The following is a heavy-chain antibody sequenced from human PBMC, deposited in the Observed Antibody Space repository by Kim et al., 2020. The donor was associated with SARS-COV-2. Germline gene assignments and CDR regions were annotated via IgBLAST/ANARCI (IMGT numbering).Heavy chain of an antibody. J-gene: IGHJ2*01. Sequence: ASVKVSCKASGYTFTSYAMNWVRQAPGQGLEWMGWINTNTGNPTYAQGFTGRFVFSLDTSVSTAYLQISSLKAEDTAVYYCARGPNPLPAYYDFWSGYSVALGGYFDLWGSGTLVTVSS. CDR3: ARGPNPLPAYYDFWSGYSVALGGYFDL. D-gene: IGHD3-3*01. CDR1: GYTFTSYA. V-gene: IGHV7-4-1*02. CDR2: INTNTGNP.